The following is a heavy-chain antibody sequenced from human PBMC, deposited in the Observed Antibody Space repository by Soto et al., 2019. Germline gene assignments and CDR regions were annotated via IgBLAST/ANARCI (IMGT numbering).Heavy chain of an antibody. V-gene: IGHV5-10-1*01. CDR2: IDPSDSYT. Sequence: GESLKISCKGSGYSFTTYWIGWVRQMPGKGLEWMGRIDPSDSYTNYSPSFQGHVTISADKSISTAYLQWSSLKASDTAMYYCARRYCSSSSCPRNYYGMGVWGQGTTVTVSS. CDR3: ARRYCSSSSCPRNYYGMGV. D-gene: IGHD2-2*01. CDR1: GYSFTTYW. J-gene: IGHJ6*02.